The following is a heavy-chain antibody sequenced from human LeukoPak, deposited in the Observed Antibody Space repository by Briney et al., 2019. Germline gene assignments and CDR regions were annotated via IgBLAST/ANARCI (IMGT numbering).Heavy chain of an antibody. J-gene: IGHJ6*03. CDR3: ARDDIFTAFGPEVYYMDV. V-gene: IGHV4-4*08. Sequence: SETLSLTCPVSGDSMRSYYWTWIRQPPGKGLEWIGRIYTSGSTNYNPSLESRVTISVDTSKNQFSLKLTSVTAADTAVYYCARDDIFTAFGPEVYYMDVWGKGTTDTVSS. CDR1: GDSMRSYY. D-gene: IGHD3-3*01. CDR2: IYTSGST.